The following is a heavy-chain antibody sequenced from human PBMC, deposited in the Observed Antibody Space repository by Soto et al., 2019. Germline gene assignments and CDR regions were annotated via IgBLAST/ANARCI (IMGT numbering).Heavy chain of an antibody. V-gene: IGHV1-46*01. J-gene: IGHJ6*02. D-gene: IGHD2-15*01. CDR2: INPRGGRT. CDR1: GYTFTSYY. Sequence: GASVKVSCKASGYTFTSYYMHWVRQAPGQGLEWMGIINPRGGRTSYAQKIQGRVTVTRDTSTSTVYMELSSLSSEDTAVFYCARTDCIGGSCYSWGSSCYGMDVWGQGTTVTVSS. CDR3: ARTDCIGGSCYSWGSSCYGMDV.